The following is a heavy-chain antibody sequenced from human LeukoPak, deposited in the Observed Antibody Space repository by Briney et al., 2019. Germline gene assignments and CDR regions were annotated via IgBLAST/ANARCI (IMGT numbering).Heavy chain of an antibody. CDR3: AKEEWLLAVYFDY. CDR1: GFTFSSYG. Sequence: GGSLRLSCAASGFTFSSYGMHWVRQAPGKGLEWVAFIRYDGSNKYYADSVKGRFTISRDNSKNTLYLQMNSLRAEDTAVYYCAKEEWLLAVYFDYWGQGTLVTVSS. V-gene: IGHV3-30*02. J-gene: IGHJ4*02. CDR2: IRYDGSNK. D-gene: IGHD3-3*01.